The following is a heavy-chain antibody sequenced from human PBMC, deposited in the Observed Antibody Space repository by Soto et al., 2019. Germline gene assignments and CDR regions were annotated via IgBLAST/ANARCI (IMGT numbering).Heavy chain of an antibody. J-gene: IGHJ5*02. CDR2: ISSSSSYI. CDR3: ARARIAAANGWFDP. D-gene: IGHD6-13*01. Sequence: PGGSLRLSCAASGFTFSSYSMNWVRRAPGKGLEWVSSISSSSSYIYYADSVKGRFTISRDNAKNSLYLQMNSLRAEDTAVYYCARARIAAANGWFDPWGQGTLVTVSS. V-gene: IGHV3-21*01. CDR1: GFTFSSYS.